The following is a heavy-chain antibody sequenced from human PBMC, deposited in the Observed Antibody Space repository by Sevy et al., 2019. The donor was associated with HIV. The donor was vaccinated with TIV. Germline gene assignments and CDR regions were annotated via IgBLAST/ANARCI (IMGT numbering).Heavy chain of an antibody. J-gene: IGHJ6*02. D-gene: IGHD6-13*01. V-gene: IGHV3-33*01. CDR2: IWYDGSNK. CDR1: GFTFSSYG. Sequence: GGSLRLSCAASGFTFSSYGMHWVRQAPGKGLEWVAVIWYDGSNKYYADSVKGRFTISRDNSKNTLYLQMNSLGAEDTAVYYCASVLGYYYGMDVWGQGTTVTVSS. CDR3: ASVLGYYYGMDV.